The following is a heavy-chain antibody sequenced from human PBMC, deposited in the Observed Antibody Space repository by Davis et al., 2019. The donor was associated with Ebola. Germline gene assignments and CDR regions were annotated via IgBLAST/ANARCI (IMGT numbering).Heavy chain of an antibody. J-gene: IGHJ4*02. D-gene: IGHD3-22*01. CDR1: GFTFSSYE. V-gene: IGHV3-48*03. CDR2: ISSSGSTI. CDR3: ARADYYDSSGYYM. Sequence: PGGSLRLSCAASGFTFSSYEMNWVRQAPGKGLEWVSYISSSGSTIYYADSVKGRFTISRDNAKNSLYLQMNSLRAEDTAVYYCARADYYDSSGYYMGGQGTLVTVSS.